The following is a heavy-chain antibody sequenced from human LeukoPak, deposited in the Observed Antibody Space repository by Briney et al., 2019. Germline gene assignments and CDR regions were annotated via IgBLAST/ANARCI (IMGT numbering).Heavy chain of an antibody. V-gene: IGHV1-8*03. CDR3: ARVLDPQSVDY. Sequence: ASVKVSCKASGYTFTSYDINWVRQATGQGLEWMGWMNPNSGNTGYAQKFQGRVTITRNTSISTAYMELSSLRSEDTVVYYCARVLDPQSVDYWGQGTLVTVSS. D-gene: IGHD1-1*01. CDR1: GYTFTSYD. J-gene: IGHJ4*02. CDR2: MNPNSGNT.